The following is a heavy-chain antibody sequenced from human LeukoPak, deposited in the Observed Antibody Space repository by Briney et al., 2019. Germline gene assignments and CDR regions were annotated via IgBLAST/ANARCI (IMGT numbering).Heavy chain of an antibody. V-gene: IGHV1-18*01. CDR3: GRGYRASGIILVFDY. CDR2: ISAYNGNT. Sequence: ASVKVSCKASGYTFTNYGISWVRQAPGQGLEWMGWISAYNGNTNYAQNFQGRVTMTTDTSTSTAYMELRSLRSDDTAVYYCGRGYRASGIILVFDYWGQGTLVTVSS. D-gene: IGHD3-10*01. CDR1: GYTFTNYG. J-gene: IGHJ4*02.